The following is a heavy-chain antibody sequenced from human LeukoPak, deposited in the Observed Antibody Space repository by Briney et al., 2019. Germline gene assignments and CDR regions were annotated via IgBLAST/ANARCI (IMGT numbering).Heavy chain of an antibody. J-gene: IGHJ4*02. V-gene: IGHV1-18*01. D-gene: IGHD6-19*01. Sequence: ASVKVSCKASGYTFNRYGFSWVRQAPGQGLEWMGWISAYNGNTNYAQKLQGRVTMTTDTSTSTAYMELRSLRSDDTAVYYCARDGPVAGPFDYWGQGTLVTVSS. CDR2: ISAYNGNT. CDR3: ARDGPVAGPFDY. CDR1: GYTFNRYG.